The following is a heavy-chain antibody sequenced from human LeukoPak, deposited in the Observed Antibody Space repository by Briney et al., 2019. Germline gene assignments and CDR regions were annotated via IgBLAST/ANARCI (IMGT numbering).Heavy chain of an antibody. CDR2: ISYDGSNK. CDR3: ATAAGTDWEFDY. CDR1: GFTFSSYA. V-gene: IGHV3-30*04. D-gene: IGHD6-13*01. J-gene: IGHJ4*02. Sequence: HPGGSLRLSCAASGFTFSSYAMHWVRQAPGKGLEWVAVISYDGSNKYYADSVKGRFTISRDNSKNTLYLQMNSLRAEDTAVYYCATAAGTDWEFDYWGQGTLVTVSS.